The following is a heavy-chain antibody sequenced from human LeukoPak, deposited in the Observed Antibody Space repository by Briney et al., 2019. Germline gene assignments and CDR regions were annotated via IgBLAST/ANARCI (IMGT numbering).Heavy chain of an antibody. CDR2: ISSSSSYI. J-gene: IGHJ4*02. D-gene: IGHD4-11*01. Sequence: PGGSLRLSCAASGLTFSSYSMNWVRQAPGKGLEWVSSISSSSSYIYYADSVKGRFTISRDNAKNSLYLQMNSLRAEDTAVYYCARDRATVTTGYFDYWGQGTLVTVSS. CDR1: GLTFSSYS. V-gene: IGHV3-21*01. CDR3: ARDRATVTTGYFDY.